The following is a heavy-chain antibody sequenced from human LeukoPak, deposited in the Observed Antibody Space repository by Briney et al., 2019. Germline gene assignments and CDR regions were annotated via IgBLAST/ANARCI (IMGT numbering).Heavy chain of an antibody. CDR1: GFTFSSYA. CDR3: ARLYSNRWYMGYLYMDV. J-gene: IGHJ6*04. D-gene: IGHD4-11*01. Sequence: PGRSLRLSCAASGFTFSSYAMHWVRQAPGKGLEWVAVISYDGSNKYYADSVKGRFTISRDNAKDSLYLQMNSLRVDDTAVYYCARLYSNRWYMGYLYMDVWGKGTTVTVSS. V-gene: IGHV3-30-3*01. CDR2: ISYDGSNK.